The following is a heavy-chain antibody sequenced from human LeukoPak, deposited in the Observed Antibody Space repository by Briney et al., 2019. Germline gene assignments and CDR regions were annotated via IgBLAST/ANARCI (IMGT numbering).Heavy chain of an antibody. Sequence: ASVKVSCKASGYTFTTYGISWVRQAPGQGLEWMGWISGYNGYTNYAQKLQGRVTMTTDTSTNTAYMELRSLISDDTAVYYCARDTTIVGATSGLGYWGQGTLVTVSS. J-gene: IGHJ4*02. CDR1: GYTFTTYG. CDR3: ARDTTIVGATSGLGY. V-gene: IGHV1-18*01. D-gene: IGHD1-26*01. CDR2: ISGYNGYT.